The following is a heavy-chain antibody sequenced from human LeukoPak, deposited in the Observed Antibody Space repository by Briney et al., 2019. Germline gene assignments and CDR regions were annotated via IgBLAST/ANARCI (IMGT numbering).Heavy chain of an antibody. CDR3: VRFSGAPDY. CDR1: GFTFGDYA. CDR2: IRRNRFYGGTT. V-gene: IGHV3-49*03. D-gene: IGHD3-3*01. Sequence: GGSLRLSCTASGFTFGDYAVSWFRQAPGKGPEWVSFIRRNRFYGGTTEYAASVKGRFTISRDDSKSVAYLQMNSLIPEYTAVYYCVRFSGAPDYWGQGTLVTDSS. J-gene: IGHJ4*02.